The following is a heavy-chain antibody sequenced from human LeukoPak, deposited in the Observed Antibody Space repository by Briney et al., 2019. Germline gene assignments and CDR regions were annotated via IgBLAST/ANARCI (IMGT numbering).Heavy chain of an antibody. D-gene: IGHD2-2*01. Sequence: GGSLRLSCAASGVTFSGYSMNWVRQAPGKGLEWVSSISSSSGHIHYADSVKGRFTISRDNAKNSVYLQMNSLRAEDTAVYFCGRDSVTVAPAAPDYWGQGTLVTLSS. CDR3: GRDSVTVAPAAPDY. CDR2: ISSSSGHI. CDR1: GVTFSGYS. V-gene: IGHV3-21*01. J-gene: IGHJ4*02.